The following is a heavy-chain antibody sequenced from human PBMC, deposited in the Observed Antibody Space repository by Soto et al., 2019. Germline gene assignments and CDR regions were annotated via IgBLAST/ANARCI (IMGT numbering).Heavy chain of an antibody. Sequence: GGSLRLSCAASGFTVFSNYMSWVRQAPGKGLEWVSVIFSGDRTYYADPVKGRFTISRDYSTDTLYLQMNSVRAEDAAVYYCVSGYSYGIYFDYWGQGTQVTVSS. J-gene: IGHJ4*02. D-gene: IGHD5-18*01. CDR3: VSGYSYGIYFDY. V-gene: IGHV3-53*01. CDR2: IFSGDRT. CDR1: GFTVFSNY.